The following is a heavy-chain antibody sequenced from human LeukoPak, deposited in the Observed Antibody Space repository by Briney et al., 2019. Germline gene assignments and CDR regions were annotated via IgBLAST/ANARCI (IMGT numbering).Heavy chain of an antibody. CDR2: IYPGDSDT. Sequence: GASLKISCKGFGYSFTGYWIGWVRQMPGKGLEWMGIIYPGDSDTRYSPSFQGQVTISADKSISTAYLQWSSLKASDTAMYFCARHLGGGPAATPFDYWGQGTLVTVSS. CDR1: GYSFTGYW. D-gene: IGHD2-2*01. J-gene: IGHJ4*02. V-gene: IGHV5-51*01. CDR3: ARHLGGGPAATPFDY.